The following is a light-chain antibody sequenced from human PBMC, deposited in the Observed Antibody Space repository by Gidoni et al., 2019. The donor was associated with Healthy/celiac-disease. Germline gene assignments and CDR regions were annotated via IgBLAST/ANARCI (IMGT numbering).Light chain of an antibody. Sequence: DIQMTQSPSTLSASVGDRVTITCRPSQSISSWLAWYQQKPGKAPKLLIYDASSLESGVPSRFCGSGSGTKFTLTISSLQPDDFATYYCQQYNSYSQTFGQGTKVEIK. J-gene: IGKJ1*01. V-gene: IGKV1-5*01. CDR3: QQYNSYSQT. CDR1: QSISSW. CDR2: DAS.